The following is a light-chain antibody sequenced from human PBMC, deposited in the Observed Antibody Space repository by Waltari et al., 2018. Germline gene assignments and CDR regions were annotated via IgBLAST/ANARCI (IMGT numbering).Light chain of an antibody. J-gene: IGLJ2*01. V-gene: IGLV3-21*03. Sequence: SYVLTQPPSVSVAPGKTAKISCGGNNIGRKSVHWYQQKPGQAPVLVVFDDTDRPLGIPERFSGSNSGNTATLTIRRAEAGDEADYYCQEWDAIDAPVLFGGGTKLTVL. CDR3: QEWDAIDAPVL. CDR2: DDT. CDR1: NIGRKS.